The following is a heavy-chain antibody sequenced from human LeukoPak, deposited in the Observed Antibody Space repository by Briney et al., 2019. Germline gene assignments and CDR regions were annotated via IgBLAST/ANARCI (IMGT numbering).Heavy chain of an antibody. CDR2: IRHDGSQK. Sequence: GGSLRLSCAASGFTFSTYGMHWVRQAPGKGLEWVAAIRHDGSQKFYADSVKGRFTISRDNSKDTLYLQMNSLRAEDTAVYHCARELINTGNFDYWGQGTLVTVSS. CDR1: GFTFSTYG. D-gene: IGHD3-16*01. J-gene: IGHJ4*02. CDR3: ARELINTGNFDY. V-gene: IGHV3-33*01.